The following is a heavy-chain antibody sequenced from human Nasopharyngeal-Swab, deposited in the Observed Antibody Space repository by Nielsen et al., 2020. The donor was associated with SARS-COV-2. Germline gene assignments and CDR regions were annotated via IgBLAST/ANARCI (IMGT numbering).Heavy chain of an antibody. CDR2: IFWDDDK. J-gene: IGHJ4*02. CDR3: AHTNTALPTGLLPDF. V-gene: IGHV2-5*02. CDR1: GFSLSTDGLG. D-gene: IGHD5-18*01. Sequence: SGPTPGKPPETLTLTCRFSGFSLSTDGLGVGWVPQPPVKALEWLALIFWDDDKRYIPSLKSRLPITKDTSKSQVVLKMTNMGPVDTATYFCAHTNTALPTGLLPDFWGQGILVTVSS.